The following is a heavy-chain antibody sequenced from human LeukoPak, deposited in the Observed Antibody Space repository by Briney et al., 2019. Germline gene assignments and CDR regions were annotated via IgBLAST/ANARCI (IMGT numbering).Heavy chain of an antibody. J-gene: IGHJ6*03. Sequence: PGGSLRLSCAASGFTFSSYEMNWVRQAPGKGLEWVSYISSSGSTIYYADSVKGRFTISRDNAKNSLYLQMNSLRAEDTAVYYCARSGGSEWFRPYYYYYYYMDVWGKGTTVTVSS. CDR3: ARSGGSEWFRPYYYYYYYMDV. D-gene: IGHD3-3*01. CDR1: GFTFSSYE. V-gene: IGHV3-48*03. CDR2: ISSSGSTI.